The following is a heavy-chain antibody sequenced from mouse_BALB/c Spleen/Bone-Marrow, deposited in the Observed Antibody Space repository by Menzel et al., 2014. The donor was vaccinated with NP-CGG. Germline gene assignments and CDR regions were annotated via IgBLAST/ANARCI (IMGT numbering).Heavy chain of an antibody. CDR2: IYPGDGDT. D-gene: IGHD2-3*01. CDR3: ARGRGWYLDY. J-gene: IGHJ2*01. Sequence: QDHVKQSGAELVRPGSSVKVSCKASGYAISSYWMNWVKQRPGQGLEWTGQIYPGDGDTNYNGKFKGKATLTADKSSSTAYMQISSLTSEDSAVYFWARGRGWYLDYWGQGTTLTVSS. V-gene: IGHV1-80*01. CDR1: GYAISSYW.